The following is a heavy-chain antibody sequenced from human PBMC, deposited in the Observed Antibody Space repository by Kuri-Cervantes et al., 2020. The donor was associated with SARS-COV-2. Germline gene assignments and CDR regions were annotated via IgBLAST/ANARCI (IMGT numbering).Heavy chain of an antibody. V-gene: IGHV4-59*08. J-gene: IGHJ4*02. Sequence: GSLRLSCTVSGGSISSYYWSWIRQPPGKGPEWIGYIYYSGSTYYNPSLKSRVTISVDTSKNQFSLKLSSVTAADTAVYYCARVDSSGYIGFDYWGQGTRVTVSS. CDR3: ARVDSSGYIGFDY. CDR1: GGSISSYY. D-gene: IGHD3-22*01. CDR2: IYYSGST.